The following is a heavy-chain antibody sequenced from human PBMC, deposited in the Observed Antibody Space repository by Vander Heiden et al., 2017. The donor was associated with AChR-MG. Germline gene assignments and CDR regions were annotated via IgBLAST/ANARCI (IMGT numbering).Heavy chain of an antibody. Sequence: QLQLQESGPGLVKPSETLSLTCTVSGGSIRSSSYYWGWIRQPPGKGLEWIGSIYYSGSTYYNPSLKSRVTISVDTSKNQFSLKLSSVTAADTAVYYCARQEGSSSPLDYWGQGTLVTVSS. D-gene: IGHD6-6*01. J-gene: IGHJ4*02. CDR2: IYYSGST. V-gene: IGHV4-39*01. CDR1: GGSIRSSSYY. CDR3: ARQEGSSSPLDY.